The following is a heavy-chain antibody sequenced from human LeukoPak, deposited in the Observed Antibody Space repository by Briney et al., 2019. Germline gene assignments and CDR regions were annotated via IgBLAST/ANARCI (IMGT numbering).Heavy chain of an antibody. J-gene: IGHJ4*02. D-gene: IGHD3-10*01. V-gene: IGHV4-39*07. CDR3: AREHALGDYYFDY. CDR2: IYYSGST. CDR1: GGSISSSSYY. Sequence: RPSETLSLTCTVSGGSISSSSYYWGWIRQPPGKGLEWIGSIYYSGSTYYNPSLKSRVTISVDTSKNQFSLKLSSVTAADTAVYYCAREHALGDYYFDYWGQGTLVTVSS.